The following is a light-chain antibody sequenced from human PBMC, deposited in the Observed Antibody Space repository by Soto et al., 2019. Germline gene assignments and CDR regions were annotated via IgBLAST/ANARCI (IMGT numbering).Light chain of an antibody. J-gene: IGKJ4*01. CDR2: ATS. V-gene: IGKV1-16*02. CDR1: EGIDNY. Sequence: DIQLTQFPSSVSASVGDRVTITCRASEGIDNYVARFQLRPGKAPRSLIYATSSLQSGVPSKFSGRGSGTEFTLTISSVQPEDFGSYFCQQYKSFPLTFGGGTKLEIK. CDR3: QQYKSFPLT.